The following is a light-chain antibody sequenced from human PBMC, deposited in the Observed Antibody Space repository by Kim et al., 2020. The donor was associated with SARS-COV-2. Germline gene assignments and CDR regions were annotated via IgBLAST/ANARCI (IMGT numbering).Light chain of an antibody. CDR3: MQALQTPYT. CDR2: LGS. V-gene: IGKV2-28*01. CDR1: QSLLHSNGYNY. J-gene: IGKJ2*01. Sequence: DIVMTQSPLSLPVTPGEPASISCRSSQSLLHSNGYNYLDWYLQKPGQSPQLLIYLGSNRASGVPDRFSGSGSGTDFTLKISRVEYEDVVVYYCMQALQTPYTFGQGTKLEI.